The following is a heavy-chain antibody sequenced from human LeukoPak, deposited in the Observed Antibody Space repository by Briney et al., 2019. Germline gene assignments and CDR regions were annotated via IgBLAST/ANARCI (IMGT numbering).Heavy chain of an antibody. CDR3: AKDGSMVRGVIVH. Sequence: GGSLRLSCAASGFTFSSYGMHWVRQAPGKGLEWVAFIRYDGSNKYYADSVKGRFTISRDNSKNTLYLQMNSLRAEDTAVYYCAKDGSMVRGVIVHWGQGTLVTVSS. CDR2: IRYDGSNK. J-gene: IGHJ4*02. CDR1: GFTFSSYG. D-gene: IGHD3-10*01. V-gene: IGHV3-30*02.